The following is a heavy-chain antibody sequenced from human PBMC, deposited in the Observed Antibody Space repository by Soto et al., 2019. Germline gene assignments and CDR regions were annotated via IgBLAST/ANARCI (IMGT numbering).Heavy chain of an antibody. V-gene: IGHV4-39*01. Sequence: SETLSLTCTVSGGSISSSSYYWGWIRQPPGKGLEWIGSIYYSGSTYYNPSLKSRVTISVDTSKNQFSLKLSSVTAADTALYYCAKPGMATNWFDPWGQGTLVTVS. D-gene: IGHD5-12*01. CDR3: AKPGMATNWFDP. CDR2: IYYSGST. J-gene: IGHJ5*02. CDR1: GGSISSSSYY.